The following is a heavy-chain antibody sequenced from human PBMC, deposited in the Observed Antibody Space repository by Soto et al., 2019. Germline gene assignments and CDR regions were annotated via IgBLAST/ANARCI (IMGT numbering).Heavy chain of an antibody. J-gene: IGHJ4*02. D-gene: IGHD4-17*01. Sequence: QVQLLQSGAELKKPGASVKVSCKTSGYTFDIYGITWLRQAPGQGLEWVGGISAHNSVTHYSQNHQGRVTMTTDTPTSTAYMELRSLRSDDTAVYYCARGDFGYYRTCDYWGQGTLVTVSS. V-gene: IGHV1-18*01. CDR3: ARGDFGYYRTCDY. CDR2: ISAHNSVT. CDR1: GYTFDIYG.